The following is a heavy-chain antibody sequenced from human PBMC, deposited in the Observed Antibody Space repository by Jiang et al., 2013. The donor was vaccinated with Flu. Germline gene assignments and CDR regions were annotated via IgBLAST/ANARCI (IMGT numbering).Heavy chain of an antibody. CDR2: IYYSGST. CDR3: ARLGKDYGFV. J-gene: IGHJ6*02. Sequence: PGLVKPSETLSLTCTVSGGSISSYYWSWIRQPPGKGLEWIGYIYYSGSTNYNPSLKSRVTISVDTSKNQFSLKLSSVTAADTAVYYCARLGKDYGFVWGQGTTVTVSS. V-gene: IGHV4-59*08. CDR1: GGSISSYY. D-gene: IGHD4-17*01.